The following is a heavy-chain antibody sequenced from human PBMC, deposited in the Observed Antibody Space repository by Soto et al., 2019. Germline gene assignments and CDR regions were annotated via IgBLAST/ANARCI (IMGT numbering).Heavy chain of an antibody. CDR2: IIPIFGTA. CDR1: GGTFSSYA. Sequence: SVKVSCKASGGTFSSYAISWVRQAPGQGLEWMGGIIPIFGTANYAQKFQGRVTITADESTSTAYMELSSLRSDDTATYYCTRAYGAETFDFWGQGTLVTVSS. CDR3: TRAYGAETFDF. V-gene: IGHV1-69*13. J-gene: IGHJ5*01. D-gene: IGHD3-10*01.